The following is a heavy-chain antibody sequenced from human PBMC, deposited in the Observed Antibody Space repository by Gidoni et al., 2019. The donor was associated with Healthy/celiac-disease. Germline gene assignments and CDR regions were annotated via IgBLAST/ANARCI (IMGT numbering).Heavy chain of an antibody. V-gene: IGHV4-34*01. CDR3: ARRYSSSWWNWFDP. Sequence: QVQLQQWGAGLLKPSETLSLTCAVYGGSFSGYYWSCIRQPPGKGLEWIGGINHSGSTNYNPSLKSRVTISVDTSKNQFSLKLSSVTAADTAVYYCARRYSSSWWNWFDPWGQGTLVTVSS. D-gene: IGHD6-13*01. CDR1: GGSFSGYY. J-gene: IGHJ5*02. CDR2: INHSGST.